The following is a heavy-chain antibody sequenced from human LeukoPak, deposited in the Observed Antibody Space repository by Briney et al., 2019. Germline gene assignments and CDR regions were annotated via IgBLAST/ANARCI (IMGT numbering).Heavy chain of an antibody. CDR1: GGSISSSNW. J-gene: IGHJ5*02. CDR3: ARGLRYFDWQGWFDP. D-gene: IGHD3-9*01. Sequence: PSETLSLTCAVSGGSISSSNWWSWVRQPPGKGLEWIGEIYHSGSTNYNPSLKSRVTISVDKSKNQFSLKLSSVTAADTAVYYCARGLRYFDWQGWFDPWGQGTLVTVSS. V-gene: IGHV4-4*02. CDR2: IYHSGST.